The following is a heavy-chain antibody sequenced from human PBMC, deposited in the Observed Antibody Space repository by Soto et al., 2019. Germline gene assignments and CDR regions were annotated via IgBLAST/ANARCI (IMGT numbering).Heavy chain of an antibody. Sequence: GGYLRLSCSASGFTFSSYAMHWVRQAPGKGLEYVSSISTNGGSTHYADSVKGRFTISRDNSKNTQYLQMGSLRADDTAVYYCVKGEYYYDSSGYYPFDYWGQGT. CDR3: VKGEYYYDSSGYYPFDY. CDR1: GFTFSSYA. V-gene: IGHV3-64D*06. CDR2: ISTNGGST. D-gene: IGHD3-22*01. J-gene: IGHJ4*02.